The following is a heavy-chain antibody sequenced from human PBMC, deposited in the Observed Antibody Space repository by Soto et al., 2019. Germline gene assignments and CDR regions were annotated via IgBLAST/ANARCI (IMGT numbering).Heavy chain of an antibody. J-gene: IGHJ5*02. D-gene: IGHD2-8*01. Sequence: ASVKVSCKASGYTFTGYYMHWVRQAPGQGLEWMGWINPNSGGTNYAQKLQGRVTMTTDTSTSTAYMELRSLRSDDTAVYYCARGTELMVYRTGWFDPWGQGTLVTVSS. CDR2: INPNSGGT. CDR1: GYTFTGYY. CDR3: ARGTELMVYRTGWFDP. V-gene: IGHV1-2*02.